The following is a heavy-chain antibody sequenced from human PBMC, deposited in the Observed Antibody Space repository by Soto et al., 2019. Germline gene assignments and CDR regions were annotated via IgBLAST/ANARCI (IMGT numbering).Heavy chain of an antibody. CDR3: ARVRGYTL. V-gene: IGHV3-53*01. J-gene: IGHJ1*01. Sequence: XGSLRLSCAASGFTFSDYCMSWIRQAPGKGLEWVSVIYSGGGTYYADSVKGRFTISRDNSKDTLYLQMNSLRAEDTAVYYCARVRGYTLWGQGPLVTVSS. CDR2: IYSGGGT. CDR1: GFTFSDYC. D-gene: IGHD6-25*01.